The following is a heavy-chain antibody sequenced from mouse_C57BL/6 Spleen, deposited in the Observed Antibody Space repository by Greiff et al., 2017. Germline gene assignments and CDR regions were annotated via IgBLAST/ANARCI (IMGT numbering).Heavy chain of an antibody. CDR3: ARRGTGLYAMAY. D-gene: IGHD4-1*01. CDR1: GYAFSSSW. J-gene: IGHJ4*01. Sequence: QVQLQQSGPELVKPGASVKISCKASGYAFSSSWMNWVKQRPGKGLEWIGRIYPGDGDTNYNGKFKGKATLTADKSSSTAYMQLSSLTSEDSAVYFCARRGTGLYAMAYWGQGTSVTVSA. CDR2: IYPGDGDT. V-gene: IGHV1-82*01.